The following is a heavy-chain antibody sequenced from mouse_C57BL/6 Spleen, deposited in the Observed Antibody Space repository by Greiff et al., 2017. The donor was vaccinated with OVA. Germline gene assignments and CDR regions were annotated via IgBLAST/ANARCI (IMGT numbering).Heavy chain of an antibody. CDR2: ISDGGSYT. CDR3: ARDDYYYFDY. D-gene: IGHD2-13*01. Sequence: EVQRVESGGGLVKPGGSLKLSCAASGFTFSSYAMSWVRQTPEKRLEWVATISDGGSYTYYPDNVKGRFTISRDNAKNNLYLQMSHLKSEDTAMYYCARDDYYYFDYWGQGTTLTVSS. CDR1: GFTFSSYA. J-gene: IGHJ2*01. V-gene: IGHV5-4*01.